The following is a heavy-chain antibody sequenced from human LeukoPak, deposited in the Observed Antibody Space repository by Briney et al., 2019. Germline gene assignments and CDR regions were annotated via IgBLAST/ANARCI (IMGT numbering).Heavy chain of an antibody. Sequence: SGVSLRLSCAASGFTFSGYAIHWVRQAPGKGLEWVALISYDGSNKYYADSVKGRFTISRDNSKNTLYLQMNSLRTEDTAVYYCAKSYSGSYYVIDYWGQGTLVTVSS. CDR1: GFTFSGYA. J-gene: IGHJ4*02. D-gene: IGHD1-26*01. CDR3: AKSYSGSYYVIDY. V-gene: IGHV3-30-3*02. CDR2: ISYDGSNK.